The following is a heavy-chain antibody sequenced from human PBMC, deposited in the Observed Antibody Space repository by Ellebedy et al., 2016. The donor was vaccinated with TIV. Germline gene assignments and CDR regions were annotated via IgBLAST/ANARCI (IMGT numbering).Heavy chain of an antibody. J-gene: IGHJ6*02. V-gene: IGHV3-66*01. CDR2: IHSSVST. CDR1: GFTVSSNY. D-gene: IGHD4-11*01. Sequence: PGGSLRLSCAASGFTVSSNYMSWVRQPHGKGLEWVSVIHSSVSTYNADSVKGRFTISRDNSKNTLYLQMNSLRVEDSAVYYGARVTTHYYHNGMDVWGQGTTVTVSS. CDR3: ARVTTHYYHNGMDV.